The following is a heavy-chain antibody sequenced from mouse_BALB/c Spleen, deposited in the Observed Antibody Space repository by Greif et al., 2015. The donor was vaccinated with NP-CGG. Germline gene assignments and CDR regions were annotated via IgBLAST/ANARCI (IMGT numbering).Heavy chain of an antibody. D-gene: IGHD2-2*01. V-gene: IGHV1-4*01. CDR1: GYTFTSYT. Sequence: QVQLQQSGAELARPGASVKMSRKASGYTFTSYTMHWVKQRPGQGLEWIGYINPSSGYTNYNQKFKDKATLTADKSSSTAYMQLSSLTSEDSAVYYCARCGYQYYYAMDYWGQGTSVTVSS. CDR3: ARCGYQYYYAMDY. CDR2: INPSSGYT. J-gene: IGHJ4*01.